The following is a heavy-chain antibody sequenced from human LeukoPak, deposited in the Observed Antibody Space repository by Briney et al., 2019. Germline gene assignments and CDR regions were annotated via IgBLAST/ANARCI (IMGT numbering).Heavy chain of an antibody. Sequence: SETLSLTCTVSGGSISSYYLSWIRQPAGKGLEWIGRLYTSGSTNYNPSLKTRVTMSVDTSKNQFYLKLSSMTAADTAVYYCARGGRSGYYYGWGQGTLVTVSS. CDR1: GGSISSYY. CDR2: LYTSGST. CDR3: ARGGRSGYYYG. V-gene: IGHV4-4*07. J-gene: IGHJ4*02. D-gene: IGHD3-22*01.